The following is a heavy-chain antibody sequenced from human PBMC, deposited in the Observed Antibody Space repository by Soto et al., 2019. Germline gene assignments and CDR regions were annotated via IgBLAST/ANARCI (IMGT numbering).Heavy chain of an antibody. CDR2: AYYAGTT. D-gene: IGHD3-22*01. J-gene: IGHJ4*02. Sequence: SETLSLTCTVSGDAIRSDPWNWIRQTPGKGLEWIGYAYYAGTTKYNPSVKSRVTIVVDRSKNQFSLKLASVTPEDTAVYFCARGHYYDSSGFFDFWGQGSLGTVSS. CDR3: ARGHYYDSSGFFDF. CDR1: GDAIRSDP. V-gene: IGHV4-59*01.